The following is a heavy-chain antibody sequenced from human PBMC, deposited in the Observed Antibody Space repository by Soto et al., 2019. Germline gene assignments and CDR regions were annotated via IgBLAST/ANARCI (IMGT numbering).Heavy chain of an antibody. D-gene: IGHD3-22*01. J-gene: IGHJ4*02. CDR3: ARARDYYDSSGYRY. CDR1: GGTFSSYA. Sequence: QVQLVQSGAEVKKPGSSVKVSCKASGGTFSSYAISWVRQAPGQGLEWMGGIIPIFGTANYAQKFQGRVTITADESTSTAYMELSRLRSEDTAVYYCARARDYYDSSGYRYWGQGTLVTVSS. CDR2: IIPIFGTA. V-gene: IGHV1-69*01.